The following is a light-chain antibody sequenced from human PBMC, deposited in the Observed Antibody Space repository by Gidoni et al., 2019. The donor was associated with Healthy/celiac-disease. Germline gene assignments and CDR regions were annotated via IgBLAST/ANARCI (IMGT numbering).Light chain of an antibody. J-gene: IGLJ2*01. CDR1: NIGSKS. CDR2: DDS. V-gene: IGLV3-21*02. Sequence: SYVLTQPPSVSVAPGQTARITCGGNNIGSKSVHWYQQKPGQAPVLVVYDDSDRPSGSPERFSGSNSGNTATLTISRVEAGDEADYYCQVWDSSSDHVVLGGGTKLTVL. CDR3: QVWDSSSDHVV.